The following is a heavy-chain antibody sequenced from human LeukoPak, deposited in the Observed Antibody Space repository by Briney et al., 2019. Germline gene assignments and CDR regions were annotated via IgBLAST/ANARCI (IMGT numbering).Heavy chain of an antibody. D-gene: IGHD3-22*01. CDR2: IYYSGST. V-gene: IGHV4-39*01. CDR3: ARQEYYYDSSGYFPFDY. Sequence: SETLSLTCTVSGGSISSSSYYWGWIRQPPGKGLEWIGSIYYSGSTYYNPSLKSRFTISVDTSKNQFSLKLSSVTAADTAVYYCARQEYYYDSSGYFPFDYWGQGTLVTVSS. J-gene: IGHJ4*02. CDR1: GGSISSSSYY.